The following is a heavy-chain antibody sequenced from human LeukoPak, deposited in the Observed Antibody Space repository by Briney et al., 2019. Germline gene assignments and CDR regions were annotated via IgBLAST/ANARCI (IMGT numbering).Heavy chain of an antibody. CDR2: INPSGGST. Sequence: GASVKVSCKASGYTFTSYYMHWVRQAPGQGLEWMGIINPSGGSTSYAQKFQGRVTMTRDTSTSTVYMELSSLRSEDTAVDYCARSDSGDFDWLLPSYYYYGMDVWGQGTTVTVSS. V-gene: IGHV1-46*01. D-gene: IGHD3-9*01. CDR3: ARSDSGDFDWLLPSYYYYGMDV. CDR1: GYTFTSYY. J-gene: IGHJ6*02.